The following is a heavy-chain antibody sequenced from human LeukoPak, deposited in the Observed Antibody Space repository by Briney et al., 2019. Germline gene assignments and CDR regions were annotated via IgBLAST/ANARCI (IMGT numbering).Heavy chain of an antibody. CDR3: ARDGTGYSSGWYIDHYYYYMDV. CDR2: ISSSSSYI. V-gene: IGHV3-21*01. CDR1: GFTFSSYS. D-gene: IGHD6-19*01. J-gene: IGHJ6*03. Sequence: GGSLRLSCAASGFTFSSYSMNWVRQAPGKGLEWVSSISSSSSYIYYADSVKGRFTISRDNAKNSLYLQMNSLRAEDTAVYYCARDGTGYSSGWYIDHYYYYMDVWGKGTTVTVSS.